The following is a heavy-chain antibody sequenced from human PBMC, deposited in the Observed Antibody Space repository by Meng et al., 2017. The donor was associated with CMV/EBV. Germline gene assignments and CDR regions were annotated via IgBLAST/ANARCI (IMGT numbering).Heavy chain of an antibody. V-gene: IGHV1-2*02. CDR3: ARLGDSSSPEGSFDY. CDR1: GYTFTGYY. CDR2: INPNSGGT. D-gene: IGHD6-6*01. J-gene: IGHJ4*02. Sequence: ALVKVSCKASGYTFTGYYMHWVRQAPGQGLEWMGWINPNSGGTNYAQKFQGRVTMTRDTSISTVYMELSRLRSDDTAVYYCARLGDSSSPEGSFDYWGQGTLVTVSS.